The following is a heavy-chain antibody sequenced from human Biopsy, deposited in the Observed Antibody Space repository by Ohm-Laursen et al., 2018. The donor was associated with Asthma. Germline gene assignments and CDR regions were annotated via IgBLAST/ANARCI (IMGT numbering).Heavy chain of an antibody. Sequence: ASVKVSCKASGYTFIGCHIHWMRQAPGQGLEWMGRINPNSGGTNYAQKFQGRVTMTRDTPISTAYMEVSRLRSDDTAVCYCARGQKSAGDRWFDPWGQGTLVTVSS. D-gene: IGHD6-13*01. V-gene: IGHV1-2*06. CDR1: GYTFIGCH. CDR2: INPNSGGT. J-gene: IGHJ5*02. CDR3: ARGQKSAGDRWFDP.